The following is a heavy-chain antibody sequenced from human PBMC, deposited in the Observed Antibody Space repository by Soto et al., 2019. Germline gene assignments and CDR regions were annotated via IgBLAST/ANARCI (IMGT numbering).Heavy chain of an antibody. CDR2: IYYSGSA. D-gene: IGHD2-2*01. J-gene: IGHJ6*03. CDR3: ARQFQRFSTTYYCFSYFMDV. V-gene: IGHV4-39*01. CDR1: GGSISSSGYY. Sequence: QLQLQESGPGLVKPSETLSLTCTVSGGSISSSGYYWGWIRQPPGKGLEWIGSIYYSGSAYYNPSLNCRVTITVDPSMNQFSLDLNSVTATDTAIYYSARQFQRFSTTYYCFSYFMDVWSKGTTVTVSS.